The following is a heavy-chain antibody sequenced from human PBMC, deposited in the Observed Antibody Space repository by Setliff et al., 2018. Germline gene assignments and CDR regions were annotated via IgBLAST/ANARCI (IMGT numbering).Heavy chain of an antibody. Sequence: ETLSLTCAVYGGSFSGYYWIWIRQPPGQGLEWVANMQQDGSEKYHVDSVMGRFTICRDNAKNTLYLQMNSLRAEDTAVYYCARDYTYYDFWSGPSSDAFDIWGQGTMVTVSS. J-gene: IGHJ3*02. V-gene: IGHV3-7*01. D-gene: IGHD3-3*01. CDR2: MQQDGSEK. CDR3: ARDYTYYDFWSGPSSDAFDI. CDR1: GGSFSGYY.